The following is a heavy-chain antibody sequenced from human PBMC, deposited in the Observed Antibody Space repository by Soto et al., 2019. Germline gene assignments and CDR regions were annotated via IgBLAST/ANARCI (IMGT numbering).Heavy chain of an antibody. CDR2: ISLYSDGT. CDR1: GYTFSNYG. V-gene: IGHV1-18*01. D-gene: IGHD2-2*01. J-gene: IGHJ5*02. CDR3: ARVVPGAEAWFGP. Sequence: SVKVSRKTSGYTFSNYGITWVRQAPGQPLEWLGWISLYSDGTNYAQKFQGRVSMTTDTSTTTAYMELRSLRSDDTAVYYCARVVPGAEAWFGPWGQGTPGHRLL.